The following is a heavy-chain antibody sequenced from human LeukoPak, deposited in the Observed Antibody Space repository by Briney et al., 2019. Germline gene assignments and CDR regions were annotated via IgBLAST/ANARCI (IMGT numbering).Heavy chain of an antibody. V-gene: IGHV3-48*04. CDR3: VLLSLTPG. Sequence: GGSLRLSCAASGFTFSTYSMNWVRQAPGKGLEWVSYISSSSSTILYADSVKGRFTISRDNAKNTLYLQMNSLRAEDTAVYYCVLLSLTPGWGQGTLVTVSS. CDR1: GFTFSTYS. J-gene: IGHJ4*02. D-gene: IGHD3-10*01. CDR2: ISSSSSTI.